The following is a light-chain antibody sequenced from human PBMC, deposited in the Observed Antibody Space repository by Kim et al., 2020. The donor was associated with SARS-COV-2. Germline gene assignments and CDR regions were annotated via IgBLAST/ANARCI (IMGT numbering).Light chain of an antibody. CDR2: GAS. CDR3: QQYNNWPRT. Sequence: EIVMTQSPATLSVSPGERATLSCRASQSVSSNLAWYQQKPGQAPRLLIYGASTRATGIPARFSGSGSGTEFTLTISSLHSEDFAVYYCQQYNNWPRTFGQGTKVDIK. V-gene: IGKV3-15*01. CDR1: QSVSSN. J-gene: IGKJ1*01.